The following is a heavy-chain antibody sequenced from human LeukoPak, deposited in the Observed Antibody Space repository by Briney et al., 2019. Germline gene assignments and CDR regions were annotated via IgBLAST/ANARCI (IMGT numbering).Heavy chain of an antibody. CDR3: ARGMDSSSSSDY. V-gene: IGHV1-8*01. D-gene: IGHD6-6*01. CDR1: GYTFTSYD. Sequence: ASVKVSSKASGYTFTSYDINWVRQATGQGLEWMGWMNPNSGNTGYAQKFQGRVTITRNTSISTAYMELSSLRSEDTAVYYCARGMDSSSSSDYWGQGTLVTVSS. J-gene: IGHJ4*02. CDR2: MNPNSGNT.